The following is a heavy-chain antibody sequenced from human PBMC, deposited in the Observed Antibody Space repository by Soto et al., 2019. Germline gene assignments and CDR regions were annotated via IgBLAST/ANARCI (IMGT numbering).Heavy chain of an antibody. V-gene: IGHV5-10-1*01. J-gene: IGHJ4*02. D-gene: IGHD3-22*01. CDR3: ARHDSSGYWIFGY. CDR2: IDPSDSYT. CDR1: GYIFTSYW. Sequence: PVESLKISCKGSGYIFTSYWISCFLQMPGKGLEWMGRIDPSDSYTNYSPSFQGHVTISADKSISTAYLQWSSLKASDTAMYYCARHDSSGYWIFGYWGQGTLVTVSS.